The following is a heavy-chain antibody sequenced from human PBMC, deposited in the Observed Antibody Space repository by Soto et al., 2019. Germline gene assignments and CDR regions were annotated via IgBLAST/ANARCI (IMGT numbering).Heavy chain of an antibody. V-gene: IGHV3-66*01. J-gene: IGHJ4*02. CDR1: GFTVSNNY. D-gene: IGHD1-1*01. CDR2: XXXXXXX. CDR3: ARDGTYNWV. Sequence: EVQLVESGGGLVQPGGSLRLSCAASGFTVSNNYMRWVRQAPGKGLXWXXXXXXXXXXXYADSVKGRFTISRDNSKNTXXXXXXXXXXXXXXXXXXARDGTYNWVGGQGILVTVSS.